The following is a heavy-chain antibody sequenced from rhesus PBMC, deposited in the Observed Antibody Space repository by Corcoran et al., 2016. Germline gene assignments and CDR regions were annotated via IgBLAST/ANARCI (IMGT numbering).Heavy chain of an antibody. V-gene: IGHV3-178*01. CDR2: ISNGGGNK. D-gene: IGHD6-25*01. Sequence: EVQLVASGGGLAKPGGSLRLSCAASGSTFSDYYMDCVPQDPGKGLAWVYRISNGGGNKRYAESVKGRFTISRENAKNTLYLQMNSLRAEDTAVYYCAREGYSGSWNVLWYFDLWGPGTPITISS. CDR1: GSTFSDYY. J-gene: IGHJ2*01. CDR3: AREGYSGSWNVLWYFDL.